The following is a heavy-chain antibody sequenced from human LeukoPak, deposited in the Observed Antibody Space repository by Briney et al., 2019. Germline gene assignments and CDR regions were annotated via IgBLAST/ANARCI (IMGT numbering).Heavy chain of an antibody. CDR2: IGSDGGST. Sequence: GGSLRLSCSASGFTFSSYAMHWVRQAPGKGLEFASVIGSDGGSTYYADSVKGRFTISRDSSKNTLYLQMSSLRAEDTAVYYCVKGGSGSCYSVYDFWGQGTLVTVSS. V-gene: IGHV3-64D*06. CDR1: GFTFSSYA. CDR3: VKGGSGSCYSVYDF. J-gene: IGHJ4*02. D-gene: IGHD2-15*01.